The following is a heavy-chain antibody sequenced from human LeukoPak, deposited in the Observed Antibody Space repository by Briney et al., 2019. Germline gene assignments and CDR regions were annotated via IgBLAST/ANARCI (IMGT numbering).Heavy chain of an antibody. CDR1: GGTFSSYA. CDR3: ARGSDYYDSSGYYDAGDY. Sequence: GASVTVSCKASGGTFSSYAISWVRQAPGQGLEWMGGIIPIFGTANYAQKFQGRVTVTADESTSTAYMELSSLRSEDTAVYYCARGSDYYDSSGYYDAGDYWGQGTLVTVSS. V-gene: IGHV1-69*13. D-gene: IGHD3-22*01. J-gene: IGHJ4*02. CDR2: IIPIFGTA.